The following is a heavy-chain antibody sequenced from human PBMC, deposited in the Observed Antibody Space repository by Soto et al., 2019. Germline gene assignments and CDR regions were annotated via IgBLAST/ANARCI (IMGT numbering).Heavy chain of an antibody. CDR2: INPNNGAT. CDR3: ASHDPGARFDP. V-gene: IGHV1-2*02. CDR1: RYIFTAYF. Sequence: QVQLVQSGAEEKKPGASVKVSCKAPRYIFTAYFMHWVRQAPGQGLEWMGWINPNNGATHYGLSFQGRVTMTRDTSISTAYMELSSLRSDDTAVYYFASHDPGARFDPWGQGTLVIVSS. D-gene: IGHD1-1*01. J-gene: IGHJ5*02.